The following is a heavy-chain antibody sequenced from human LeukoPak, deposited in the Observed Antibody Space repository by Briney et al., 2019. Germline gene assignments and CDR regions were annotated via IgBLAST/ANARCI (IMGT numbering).Heavy chain of an antibody. Sequence: ASVKVSCKASGYTFTGYYMHWVRQAPGQGLEWMGWINPNSGGTNYAQKFQGRVTMTRDTSISTAYMELSRLRSDDTAVYHCARGRLGYCSSTSCLDAFDIWGQGTMVTVSS. CDR2: INPNSGGT. CDR3: ARGRLGYCSSTSCLDAFDI. J-gene: IGHJ3*02. V-gene: IGHV1-2*02. CDR1: GYTFTGYY. D-gene: IGHD2-2*01.